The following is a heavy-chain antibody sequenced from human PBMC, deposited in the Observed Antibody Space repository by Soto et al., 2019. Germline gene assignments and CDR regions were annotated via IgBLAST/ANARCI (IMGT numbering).Heavy chain of an antibody. J-gene: IGHJ6*02. Sequence: SETLSLTCTVSGGSVSSGSYYWSWIRQPPGKGLEWIGYIYYSGSTNYNPSLKSRVTISVDTSKNQFSLKLSSVTAADTAVYFCARESRWRYYYYGMDVWGQGTTVTVSS. D-gene: IGHD2-15*01. V-gene: IGHV4-61*01. CDR2: IYYSGST. CDR3: ARESRWRYYYYGMDV. CDR1: GGSVSSGSYY.